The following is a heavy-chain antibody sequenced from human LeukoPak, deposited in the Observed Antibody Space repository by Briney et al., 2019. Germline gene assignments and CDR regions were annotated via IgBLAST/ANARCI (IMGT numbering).Heavy chain of an antibody. CDR2: IYSGGST. Sequence: PGGSLRLSCAASGFTVSSNYMSWVRQAPGKGLEWVSVIYSGGSTYYADSVKGRFTISRDNSKNTLYLQMNSLRAEDTAVYYCARGVVGATHYFDYWGQGTLVTVSS. J-gene: IGHJ4*02. CDR3: ARGVVGATHYFDY. D-gene: IGHD1-26*01. V-gene: IGHV3-53*01. CDR1: GFTVSSNY.